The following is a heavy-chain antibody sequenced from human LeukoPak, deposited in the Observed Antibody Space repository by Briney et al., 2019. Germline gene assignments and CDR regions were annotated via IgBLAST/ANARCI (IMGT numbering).Heavy chain of an antibody. D-gene: IGHD2-8*01. CDR2: ISGSGGST. J-gene: IGHJ4*02. Sequence: GGSLRLSCAASGFTFSSYAMSWVRQAPGKGLEWVSAISGSGGSTYYADSVKGRFTISRDNSKNTLYLQMNSLRAEDTAVYYCAKALNDNHCTNGVCYTVDYWGQGTLVTVPS. CDR1: GFTFSSYA. V-gene: IGHV3-23*01. CDR3: AKALNDNHCTNGVCYTVDY.